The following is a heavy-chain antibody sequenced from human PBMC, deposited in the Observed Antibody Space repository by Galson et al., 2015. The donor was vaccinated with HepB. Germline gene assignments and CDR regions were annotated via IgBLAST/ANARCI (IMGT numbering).Heavy chain of an antibody. D-gene: IGHD3-10*01. V-gene: IGHV1-18*01. CDR1: GYKFTNFG. CDR2: IRPHNGNT. CDR3: ARGLYYLDV. J-gene: IGHJ6*04. Sequence: SVKVSCKASGYKFTNFGITWVRQAPGQGLEWMGWIRPHNGNTTFAQRLQGRVTMTQDTSTTTAYMELTSLRSDDTAVYYCARGLYYLDVWGKGTTVTVSS.